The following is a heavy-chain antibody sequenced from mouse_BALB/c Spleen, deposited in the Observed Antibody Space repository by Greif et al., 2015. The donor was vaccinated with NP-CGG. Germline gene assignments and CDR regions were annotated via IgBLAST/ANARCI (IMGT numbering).Heavy chain of an antibody. CDR2: IWGDGST. J-gene: IGHJ4*01. V-gene: IGHV2-6-7*01. D-gene: IGHD2-14*01. CDR1: GFSLTGYG. Sequence: VQGVESGPGLVAPSQSLSITCTVSGFSLTGYGVNWVRQPPGKGLEWLGMIWGDGSTDYNSALKSRLSISKGNSKSXVFLKMNSLQTDDTARYYCARERYDGNYYAMDYWGQGTSVTVSS. CDR3: ARERYDGNYYAMDY.